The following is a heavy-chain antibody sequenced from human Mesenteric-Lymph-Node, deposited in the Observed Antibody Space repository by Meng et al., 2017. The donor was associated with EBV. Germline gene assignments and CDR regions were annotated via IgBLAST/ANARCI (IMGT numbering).Heavy chain of an antibody. V-gene: IGHV3-74*01. Sequence: EVQLVESXGGLVQPGXSLRLSXAASGFTFSYYWMHWVRQAPGKGLVWVSRINTDGSRTNYADSVQGRFTISRDNAKGTLYLQMNNLRAEDTAVYYCATDRWEREGWFDRWGQGTLVTVSS. CDR2: INTDGSRT. D-gene: IGHD1-26*01. CDR3: ATDRWEREGWFDR. CDR1: GFTFSYYW. J-gene: IGHJ5*02.